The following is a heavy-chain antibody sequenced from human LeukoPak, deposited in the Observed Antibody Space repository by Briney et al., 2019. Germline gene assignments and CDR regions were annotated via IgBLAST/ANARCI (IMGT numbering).Heavy chain of an antibody. CDR1: GFTFTDYG. CDR3: AKEGTASKPSDLDY. J-gene: IGHJ4*02. V-gene: IGHV3-30*02. D-gene: IGHD1-1*01. CDR2: IRYDGTIK. Sequence: PGGSLRLSCAASGFTFTDYGIHWVRQAPGKGLEWVAFIRYDGTIKYYADSVKGRFTISRDNSRNTLYLQMNSLRTEDTAVYYCAKEGTASKPSDLDYWGQGTLVTVSS.